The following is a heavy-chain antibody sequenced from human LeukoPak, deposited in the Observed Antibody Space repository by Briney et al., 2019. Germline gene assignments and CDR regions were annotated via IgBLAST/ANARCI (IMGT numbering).Heavy chain of an antibody. CDR2: ISSSSTTI. D-gene: IGHD1-26*01. CDR3: AKSESYRFDY. V-gene: IGHV3-48*02. Sequence: QPGGSLRLSCAASAFTFSSYAMNWVRQAPGKGLEWVSFISSSSTTIYYADTVKGRFTISRDNAKNSLYLQVNSLRDEDTAVYYCAKSESYRFDYWGQGTLVTVSS. J-gene: IGHJ4*02. CDR1: AFTFSSYA.